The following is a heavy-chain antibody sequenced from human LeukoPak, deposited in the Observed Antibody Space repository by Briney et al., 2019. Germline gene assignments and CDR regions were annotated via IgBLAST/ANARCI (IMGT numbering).Heavy chain of an antibody. CDR3: ARGGLEIGDFDI. CDR1: GFTFSSYA. V-gene: IGHV3-33*08. Sequence: PGGSLRLSCSASGFTFSSYAMHWVRQAPGKGLEWVAVIWYDGSNKYYADSVKGRFAISRDNSKNTLYLQMNSLRAEDTAVYYCARGGLEIGDFDIWGQGTMVTVSS. D-gene: IGHD3/OR15-3a*01. J-gene: IGHJ3*02. CDR2: IWYDGSNK.